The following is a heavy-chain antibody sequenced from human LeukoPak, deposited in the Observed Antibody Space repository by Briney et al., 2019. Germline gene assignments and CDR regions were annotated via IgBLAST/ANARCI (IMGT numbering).Heavy chain of an antibody. CDR1: GFPFSSYG. V-gene: IGHV3-23*01. Sequence: GSLSLSCAASGFPFSSYGMSWVRQAPGKGLEWVSAISGSGDSTYYADSVKDRFTISRDNSKNTLYLQMNSLRAEDTAVYYCAKDRRAGSYDYWGQGTLVTVSS. D-gene: IGHD3-10*01. CDR3: AKDRRAGSYDY. J-gene: IGHJ4*02. CDR2: ISGSGDST.